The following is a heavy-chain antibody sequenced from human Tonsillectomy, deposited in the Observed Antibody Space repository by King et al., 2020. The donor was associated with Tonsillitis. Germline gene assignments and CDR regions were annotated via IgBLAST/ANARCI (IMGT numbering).Heavy chain of an antibody. CDR2: IYTSGSI. Sequence: VPLQESGPGLVKPSQTLSLTCTVSGDSISSGNYYWSWIRQPAGKGLEWIGRIYTSGSIDYNPSLESRVSMSVDTSKNQFSLKLISVTAADSAVYHCARGGDILTGGSLFDPWGQGTLVTVSS. D-gene: IGHD3-9*01. J-gene: IGHJ5*02. V-gene: IGHV4-61*02. CDR3: ARGGDILTGGSLFDP. CDR1: GDSISSGNYY.